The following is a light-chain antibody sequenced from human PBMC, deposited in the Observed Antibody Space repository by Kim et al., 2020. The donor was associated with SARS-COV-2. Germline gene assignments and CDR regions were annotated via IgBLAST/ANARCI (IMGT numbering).Light chain of an antibody. V-gene: IGKV1-5*03. CDR3: QQYNAYPWT. CDR2: KAS. CDR1: QSVYTW. Sequence: ASVGDRVTITCRASQSVYTWLAWYQQKPGKTPNLLIYKASYLQNGAPSRFSGSGSGTEFTLTINSLQPDDFATYYCQQYNAYPWTFGQGTKVDIE. J-gene: IGKJ1*01.